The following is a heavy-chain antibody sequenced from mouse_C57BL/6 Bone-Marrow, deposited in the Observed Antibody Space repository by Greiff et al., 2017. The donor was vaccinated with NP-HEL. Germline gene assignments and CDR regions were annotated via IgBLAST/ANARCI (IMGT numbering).Heavy chain of an antibody. CDR1: GFSLTSYG. V-gene: IGHV2-5*01. Sequence: VQLQESGPGLVQPSQSLSITCTVSGFSLTSYGVHWVRQSPGKGLEWLGVIWRGGSTDYNAAFMSRLSITKDNSKSQVFFKMNSLQADDTAIYYCAKNMAYGSSYWYFDVWGTGTTVTVPS. CDR2: IWRGGST. CDR3: AKNMAYGSSYWYFDV. J-gene: IGHJ1*03. D-gene: IGHD1-1*01.